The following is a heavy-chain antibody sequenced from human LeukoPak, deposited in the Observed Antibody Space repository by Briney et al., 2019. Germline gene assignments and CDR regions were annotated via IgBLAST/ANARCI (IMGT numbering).Heavy chain of an antibody. Sequence: ASVRVSCKASGYAFTSYHIHWMRQAPGQGLGWMGIIIPSSGSTTYAQKFQGRVTMTRDTSTSTVYMELSSLTSDDTAVYFCARSDYNDYRGLGFWGQGTLVTVSS. V-gene: IGHV1-46*01. J-gene: IGHJ4*02. CDR2: IIPSSGST. D-gene: IGHD4-11*01. CDR3: ARSDYNDYRGLGF. CDR1: GYAFTSYH.